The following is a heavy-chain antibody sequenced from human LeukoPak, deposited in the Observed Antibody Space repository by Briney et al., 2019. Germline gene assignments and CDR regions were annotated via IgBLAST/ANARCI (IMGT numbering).Heavy chain of an antibody. CDR2: ISGSGGST. CDR3: ANPEGYYYDSSGYYTQSDY. Sequence: PGGSLRLSCAASGFTFSSYAMSWVRQAPGKGLEWVSAISGSGGSTYYADSVKGRFTISRDNSKNTLYLQMNSLRAEDTAVYYCANPEGYYYDSSGYYTQSDYWGQGTLVTVSS. V-gene: IGHV3-23*01. CDR1: GFTFSSYA. J-gene: IGHJ4*02. D-gene: IGHD3-22*01.